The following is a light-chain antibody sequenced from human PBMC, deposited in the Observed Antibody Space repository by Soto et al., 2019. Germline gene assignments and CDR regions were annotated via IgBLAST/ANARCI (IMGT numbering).Light chain of an antibody. CDR1: RSNIGRNY. Sequence: QSVLTQPPSASGTPGQRVSISCSGSRSNIGRNYVYWYQQLPGTAPKLLIQRNNERPSGVPDRFSGSKSGTSLSLAISGLRSEDEATYYCAAWDDTLNGKVFGGGTQLTVL. CDR3: AAWDDTLNGKV. V-gene: IGLV1-47*01. CDR2: RNN. J-gene: IGLJ3*02.